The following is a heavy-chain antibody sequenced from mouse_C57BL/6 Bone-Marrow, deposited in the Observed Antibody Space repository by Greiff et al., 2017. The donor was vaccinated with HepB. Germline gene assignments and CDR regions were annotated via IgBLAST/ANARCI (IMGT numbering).Heavy chain of an antibody. CDR2: IHPNSGST. CDR3: ARERAYDGYYVSFAC. CDR1: GYTFTSYW. J-gene: IGHJ3*01. V-gene: IGHV1-64*01. D-gene: IGHD2-3*01. Sequence: QVQLQQPGAELVKPGASVELSCKASGYTFTSYWMHWVKQRPGQGLEWIGMIHPNSGSTNYNEKFKSKATLTVDKSSSTAYMQLSSRTSEDSAVYYCARERAYDGYYVSFACWGQGTLVTVA.